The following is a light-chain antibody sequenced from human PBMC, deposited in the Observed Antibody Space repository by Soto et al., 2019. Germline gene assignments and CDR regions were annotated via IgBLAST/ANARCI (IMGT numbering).Light chain of an antibody. V-gene: IGKV1-17*01. J-gene: IGKJ3*01. CDR3: LQHSLYPFT. CDR1: QDIRKD. Sequence: DIQMTQSPSSLSASVGDRVTITCRASQDIRKDLGWYQQKPGKVPKRLISAASILQSGVPSRFSGSGSGTLFTLTITSLQAEDFATYYCLQHSLYPFTFGPGTRLDI. CDR2: AAS.